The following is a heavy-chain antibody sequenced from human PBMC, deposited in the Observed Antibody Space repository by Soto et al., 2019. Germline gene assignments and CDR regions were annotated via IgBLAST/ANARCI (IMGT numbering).Heavy chain of an antibody. CDR2: VSPYTGDT. D-gene: IGHD3-3*01. J-gene: IGHJ4*02. Sequence: ASVKVSCNASGYSFTDVYIHWVRQAPGQGLDWLGWVSPYTGDTNYAQACQDTVTMTRDASISTAYMELNRLTYDDTAMLYGAREYDLTVLWGQGTPVTVSS. V-gene: IGHV1-2*02. CDR3: AREYDLTVL. CDR1: GYSFTDVY.